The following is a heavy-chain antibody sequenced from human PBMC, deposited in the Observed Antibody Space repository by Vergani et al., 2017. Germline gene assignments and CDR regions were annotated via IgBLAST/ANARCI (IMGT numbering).Heavy chain of an antibody. J-gene: IGHJ5*02. CDR1: GGSISSYY. Sequence: QVQLQESGPGLVKPSETLSLTCTVSGGSISSYYWSWIRQPPGKGLEWIGYIYYSGSTNYNPSLKSRVTISVDTSKNQFSLKLSSVTAADTAVYYCARVVAAARFDPWGQGILVTVSS. D-gene: IGHD2-15*01. CDR3: ARVVAAARFDP. V-gene: IGHV4-59*01. CDR2: IYYSGST.